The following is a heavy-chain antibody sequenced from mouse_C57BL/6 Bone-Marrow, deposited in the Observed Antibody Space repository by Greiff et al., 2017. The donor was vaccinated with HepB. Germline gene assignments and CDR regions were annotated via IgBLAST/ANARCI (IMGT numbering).Heavy chain of an antibody. Sequence: EVQLVESGGDLVKPGGSLKLSCAASGFTFSSYGMSWVRQTPDKRLEWVATISSGGSYTYYPDSVKGRFTISRDNAKNTLYLQMSSMKSEDTAMYHCARHEGTTGGQGTLVTVSA. J-gene: IGHJ3*01. CDR2: ISSGGSYT. D-gene: IGHD1-1*01. CDR1: GFTFSSYG. V-gene: IGHV5-6*01. CDR3: ARHEGTT.